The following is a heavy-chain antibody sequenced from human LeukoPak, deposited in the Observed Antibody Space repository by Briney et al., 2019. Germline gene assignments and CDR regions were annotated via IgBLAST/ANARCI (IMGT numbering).Heavy chain of an antibody. CDR2: IYSGGRT. Sequence: GGSLRLSCAASGFTVSSNYMSWVRQAPGKGLEWVSVIYSGGRTYYADSVKGRFTISRDNSKNTLYLQMNSLRAEDTAVYYCARERRRGAVAPYFDYWGQGTLVTVSS. CDR1: GFTVSSNY. V-gene: IGHV3-66*01. CDR3: ARERRRGAVAPYFDY. D-gene: IGHD6-19*01. J-gene: IGHJ4*02.